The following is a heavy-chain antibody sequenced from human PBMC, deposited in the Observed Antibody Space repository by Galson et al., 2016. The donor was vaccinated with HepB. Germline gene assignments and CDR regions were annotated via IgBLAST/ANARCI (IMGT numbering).Heavy chain of an antibody. Sequence: SETLSLTCSVSGDSITNSAYYWAWIRQPPEKGLEWIGNVFYSGRDHYNPPLKSRVFISVDRLKNQFSLKLSSVTAADTAVYYCARSSYDSSAYHATFDIWGRVTMVVVSS. V-gene: IGHV4-39*01. D-gene: IGHD3-22*01. J-gene: IGHJ3*02. CDR3: ARSSYDSSAYHATFDI. CDR1: GDSITNSAYY. CDR2: VFYSGRD.